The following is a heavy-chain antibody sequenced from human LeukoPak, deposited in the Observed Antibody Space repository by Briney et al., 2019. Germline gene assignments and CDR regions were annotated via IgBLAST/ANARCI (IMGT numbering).Heavy chain of an antibody. CDR2: ITWNSGNI. CDR1: GFTFDDYA. J-gene: IGHJ4*02. V-gene: IGHV3-9*01. CDR3: AKSRGYHGSGREPFDY. D-gene: IGHD3-10*01. Sequence: PGRSLRLSCAASGFTFDDYAMHWVRHAPGKGLEWVSGITWNSGNIAQADSVKGRFTISRDNAKNSLHLQMDSLRPEDTALYYCAKSRGYHGSGREPFDYWGQGTLVTASS.